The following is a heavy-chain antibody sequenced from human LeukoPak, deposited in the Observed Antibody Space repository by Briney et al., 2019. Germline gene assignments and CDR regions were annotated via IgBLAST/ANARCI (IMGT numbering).Heavy chain of an antibody. CDR2: IYYSGST. V-gene: IGHV4-61*08. J-gene: IGHJ4*02. D-gene: IGHD3-10*01. Sequence: PSQTLSLTCTVSGDSISSGGYYWSWIRQPPGKGLEWIGYIYYSGSTNYNPSLKSRVTISVDTSKNQFSLKLSSVTAADTAVYYCARHSIYGSGRDRYFDYWGQGTLVTVSS. CDR1: GDSISSGGYY. CDR3: ARHSIYGSGRDRYFDY.